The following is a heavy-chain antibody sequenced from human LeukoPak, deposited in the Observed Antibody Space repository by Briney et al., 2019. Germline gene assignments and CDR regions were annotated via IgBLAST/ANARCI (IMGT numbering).Heavy chain of an antibody. V-gene: IGHV3-30*04. CDR2: ISYDGSNK. D-gene: IGHD2-15*01. CDR1: GFTFSSYA. CDR3: AVGYCSGGSCYFVY. J-gene: IGHJ4*02. Sequence: GGSLRRYCAASGFTFSSYAMHWVRQAPGKGLEWVAVISYDGSNKYYADSVKGRFTISRDKSKNTLYLQMNSLRAEDTAVYYCAVGYCSGGSCYFVYWGQGTLVTVSS.